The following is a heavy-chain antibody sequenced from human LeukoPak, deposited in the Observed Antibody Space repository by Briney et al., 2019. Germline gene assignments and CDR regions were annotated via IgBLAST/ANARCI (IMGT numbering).Heavy chain of an antibody. CDR3: ATIAGSSSF. D-gene: IGHD6-6*01. Sequence: SETLSLTCTVSGGSMNAYYWTWFRQPPGKGLEWIGYMYYSGNTTDNPTLNSPLTISVDTSNNQFSLKLSSVTAADTAVYYCATIAGSSSFWGQGTPVCVSS. V-gene: IGHV4-59*08. CDR2: MYYSGNT. CDR1: GGSMNAYY. J-gene: IGHJ4*02.